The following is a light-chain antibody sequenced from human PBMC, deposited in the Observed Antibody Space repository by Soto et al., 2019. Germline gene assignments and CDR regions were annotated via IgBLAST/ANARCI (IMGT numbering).Light chain of an antibody. CDR2: AAT. J-gene: IGKJ3*01. Sequence: IQMTQSPSSVSASVGDRVTITCRASQDISSLLAWYQHKPGKAPKLLIYAATTLQSGVPSRFSGSESGTEFTLTISSLLPDDFATYYCQQADTFPFTFGPGTKVDMK. V-gene: IGKV1-12*01. CDR3: QQADTFPFT. CDR1: QDISSL.